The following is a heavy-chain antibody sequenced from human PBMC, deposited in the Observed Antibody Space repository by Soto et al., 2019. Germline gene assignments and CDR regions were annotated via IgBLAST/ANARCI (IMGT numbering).Heavy chain of an antibody. J-gene: IGHJ4*02. V-gene: IGHV1-69*13. CDR2: IIPIFGTA. Sequence: SVKVSCKASGGTFSSYAISWVRQAPGQGLEWMGGIIPIFGTANYAQKFQGRVTITADESTSTAYMELSSLRSEDTAVYYCASGSLTAYYFDYWGQGTLVTVSS. D-gene: IGHD3-10*01. CDR1: GGTFSSYA. CDR3: ASGSLTAYYFDY.